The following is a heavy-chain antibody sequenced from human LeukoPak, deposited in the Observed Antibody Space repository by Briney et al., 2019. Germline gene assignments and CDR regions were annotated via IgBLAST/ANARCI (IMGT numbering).Heavy chain of an antibody. CDR2: ISYDGSNK. D-gene: IGHD7-27*01. Sequence: GGSLRLSCAASGFTFSSYAMHWVRQAPGKGLEWVAVISYDGSNKYYADSVKGRFTISRDTSKNKLYLQMNGLRAEDTAPYYCVKDEDWGFGSWGQGTPVTVSS. CDR3: VKDEDWGFGS. J-gene: IGHJ4*02. V-gene: IGHV3-30*04. CDR1: GFTFSSYA.